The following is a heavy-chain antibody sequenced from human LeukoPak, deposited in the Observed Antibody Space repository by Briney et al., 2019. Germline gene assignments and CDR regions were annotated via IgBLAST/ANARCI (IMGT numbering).Heavy chain of an antibody. Sequence: AGGSLRLSCAASGFTFSSYSMNWVRQAPGKGLEWVSSISSSSSYIYYADSVKGRFTISRDNAKNSPYLQMNSLRAEDTAVYYCARVMSRVVGFDYWGQGTLVTVSS. CDR1: GFTFSSYS. V-gene: IGHV3-21*01. J-gene: IGHJ4*02. D-gene: IGHD2-15*01. CDR3: ARVMSRVVGFDY. CDR2: ISSSSSYI.